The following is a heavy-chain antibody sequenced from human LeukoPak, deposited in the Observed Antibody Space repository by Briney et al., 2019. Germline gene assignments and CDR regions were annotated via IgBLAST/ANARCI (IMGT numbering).Heavy chain of an antibody. CDR3: ARGRPYGNGY. Sequence: GGSLRLSCAASGFTFSSYWMNWVRQAPGKGLVWVSRIASDGSSTTYADSVKGRFSISRDNAKNTLYLQMDSLRVEDTAVYCCARGRPYGNGYWGQGTLVTVSS. J-gene: IGHJ4*02. V-gene: IGHV3-74*01. D-gene: IGHD3-10*01. CDR1: GFTFSSYW. CDR2: IASDGSST.